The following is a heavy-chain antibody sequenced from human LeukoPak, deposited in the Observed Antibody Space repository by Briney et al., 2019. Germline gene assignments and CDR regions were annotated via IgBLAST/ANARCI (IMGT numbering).Heavy chain of an antibody. CDR2: ISSGVST. Sequence: GGSLRLSCAASGVTFSSNYMSWVRQAPGKGLEGFSVISSGVSTYSAPSVKGRFTISRHNSKNPLYLQMNSLSAEDTAVYYCAREVWELRGVFDYWGQGTLVTVSS. CDR1: GVTFSSNY. J-gene: IGHJ4*02. CDR3: AREVWELRGVFDY. V-gene: IGHV3-53*01. D-gene: IGHD1-26*01.